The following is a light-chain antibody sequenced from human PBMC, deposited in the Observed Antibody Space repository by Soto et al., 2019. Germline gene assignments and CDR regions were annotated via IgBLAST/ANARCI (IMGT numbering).Light chain of an antibody. CDR2: GAS. J-gene: IGKJ1*01. CDR3: QQYGSSSWT. Sequence: EIVLTPSPGTLSLSPGVRATLSCRASQSVSSIYLAWYQHKPGQAPRLLIYGASSRATGIPDRFSGSGSGTDFASTISRREPVDFGVYYCQQYGSSSWTCGRGTTVEIK. V-gene: IGKV3-20*01. CDR1: QSVSSIY.